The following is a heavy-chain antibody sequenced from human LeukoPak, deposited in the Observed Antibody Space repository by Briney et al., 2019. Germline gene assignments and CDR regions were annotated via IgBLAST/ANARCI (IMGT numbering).Heavy chain of an antibody. V-gene: IGHV1-69*13. J-gene: IGHJ4*02. CDR2: IIPIFGTA. CDR1: GGTFSSYA. Sequence: SVKVSCKASGGTFSSYAISWVRQAPGQGLGWMGGIIPIFGTANYAQKFQGRVTITADESTSTAYMELSSLRSEDTAVYYCARAGGGYSYGYSDYWGQGTLVTVSS. D-gene: IGHD5-18*01. CDR3: ARAGGGYSYGYSDY.